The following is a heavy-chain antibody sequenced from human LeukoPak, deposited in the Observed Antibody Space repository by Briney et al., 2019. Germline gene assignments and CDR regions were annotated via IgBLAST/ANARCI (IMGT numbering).Heavy chain of an antibody. CDR1: GYTFTGYY. Sequence: GASVKVSCKASGYTFTGYYMHWVRQAPGQGLEWMGWINPNSGGTNYAQKFQGRVTMTRDTSISTAYMELSRLRSDDTAVYYCARDIVLMVSEYYFDYWGQGTLVTVSS. CDR3: ARDIVLMVSEYYFDY. CDR2: INPNSGGT. D-gene: IGHD2-8*01. J-gene: IGHJ4*02. V-gene: IGHV1-2*02.